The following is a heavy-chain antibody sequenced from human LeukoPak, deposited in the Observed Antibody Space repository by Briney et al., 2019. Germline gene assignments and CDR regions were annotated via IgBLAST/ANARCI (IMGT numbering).Heavy chain of an antibody. D-gene: IGHD1-26*01. V-gene: IGHV4-4*07. Sequence: KTSETLSLTCTVSGGSISSYYWSWIRQPAGKGLEWIGRIYTSGSTNYNPSLKSRVTMSVDTSKNQFSLKLSSVTAADTAVYFCARPWIVGASLGAFDLWGQGTMVTVSS. CDR2: IYTSGST. J-gene: IGHJ3*01. CDR1: GGSISSYY. CDR3: ARPWIVGASLGAFDL.